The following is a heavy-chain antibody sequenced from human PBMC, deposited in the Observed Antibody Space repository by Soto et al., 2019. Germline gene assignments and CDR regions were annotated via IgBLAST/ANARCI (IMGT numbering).Heavy chain of an antibody. V-gene: IGHV1-8*01. CDR3: ARGGGTVTRRRGNYYYYMDV. CDR1: GYTFTSYD. Sequence: QVQLVQSGAEVKKPGASVKVSCKASGYTFTSYDINWVRQATGQGLEWMGWMNPNSGNTGYAQKCQRRVTMTCNTSISTDYMGLSSLRAEDTAVYYCARGGGTVTRRRGNYYYYMDVRGKGTTVTVS. J-gene: IGHJ6*03. D-gene: IGHD4-17*01. CDR2: MNPNSGNT.